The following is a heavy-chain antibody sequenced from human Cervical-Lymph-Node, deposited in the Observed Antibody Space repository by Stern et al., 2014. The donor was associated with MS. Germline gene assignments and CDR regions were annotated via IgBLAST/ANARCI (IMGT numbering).Heavy chain of an antibody. CDR3: ARGKDGRWAH. CDR1: GFSFSGYT. D-gene: IGHD4-23*01. Sequence: EVKLEQSGGGLVKPGGSLRLSCTGSGFSFSGYTMNVVRHAPGTGLAWVSSIISSSRYIYYSDSVKGRFTISRDNVNSSVYLHMDSLRVEDTAVYFCARGKDGRWAHWGQGTLVTVSS. V-gene: IGHV3-21*01. CDR2: IISSSRYI. J-gene: IGHJ1*01.